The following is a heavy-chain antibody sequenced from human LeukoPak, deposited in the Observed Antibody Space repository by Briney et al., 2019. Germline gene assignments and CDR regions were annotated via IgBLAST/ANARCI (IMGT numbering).Heavy chain of an antibody. CDR2: ISHDGSNK. D-gene: IGHD3-22*01. CDR1: GFTFSSYA. Sequence: QAGGSLRLSCAASGFTFSSYAMHWVRQAPGKGLEWVAAISHDGSNKYSADSVKGRFTISRDNSKNTLYLQMNSLRAEDTAVYYCARDHGSGSPGAFDIWGQGTMVTVSS. CDR3: ARDHGSGSPGAFDI. J-gene: IGHJ3*02. V-gene: IGHV3-30*04.